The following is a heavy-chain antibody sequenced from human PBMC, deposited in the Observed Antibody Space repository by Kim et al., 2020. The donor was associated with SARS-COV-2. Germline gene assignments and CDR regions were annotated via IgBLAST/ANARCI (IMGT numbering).Heavy chain of an antibody. D-gene: IGHD3-10*01. CDR2: INHSGST. CDR1: GGSFSGYY. Sequence: SETLSLTCAVYGGSFSGYYWSWIRQPPGKGLEWIGEINHSGSTNYNPSLKSRVTISVDTSKNRFSLKLSSVTAADTAVYYCARTLVTLVRRVISHWGQGTLVTVSS. CDR3: ARTLVTLVRRVISH. J-gene: IGHJ4*02. V-gene: IGHV4-34*01.